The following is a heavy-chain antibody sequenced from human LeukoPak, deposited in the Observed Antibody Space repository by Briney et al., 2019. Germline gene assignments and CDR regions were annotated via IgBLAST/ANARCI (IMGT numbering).Heavy chain of an antibody. CDR1: GFTFNSYV. Sequence: GGSLRLSCVASGFTFNSYVFSWVRQAPGKGLEWVSAISGSGGSTYYADSVKGRFTISRDNSKNTLYLQMNSLRAEDTAVYYCATAQSYYYYYMDVWGKGTTVTVSS. V-gene: IGHV3-23*01. J-gene: IGHJ6*03. CDR2: ISGSGGST. CDR3: ATAQSYYYYYMDV.